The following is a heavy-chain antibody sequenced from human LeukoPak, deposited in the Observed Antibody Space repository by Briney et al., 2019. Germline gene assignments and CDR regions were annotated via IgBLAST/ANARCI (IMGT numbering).Heavy chain of an antibody. CDR1: GYTFTSYD. CDR3: AGPGGYYDSSGYYYDAFDI. CDR2: MNPNSGNT. V-gene: IGHV1-8*01. Sequence: ASVKVSCKASGYTFTSYDINWVRQATGQGLEWMGWMNPNSGNTGYAQKFQGRVTMTRNTSISTAYMELSSLRSEDTAVYYCAGPGGYYDSSGYYYDAFDIWGQGTMVTVSS. J-gene: IGHJ3*02. D-gene: IGHD3-22*01.